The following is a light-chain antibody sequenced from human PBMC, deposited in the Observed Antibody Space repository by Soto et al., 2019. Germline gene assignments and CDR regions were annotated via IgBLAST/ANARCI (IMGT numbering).Light chain of an antibody. J-gene: IGKJ3*01. Sequence: EIVLTQSPGTLSLSPGERATLSCRASQSVSSSYLAWYQQKPGQAPRLLIYGASSWATGIPDKFSGSGSGTDFTRTISRLEPEDLAVYYGQQYGSSPLFAFGRGTKVDIK. V-gene: IGKV3-20*01. CDR2: GAS. CDR1: QSVSSSY. CDR3: QQYGSSPLFA.